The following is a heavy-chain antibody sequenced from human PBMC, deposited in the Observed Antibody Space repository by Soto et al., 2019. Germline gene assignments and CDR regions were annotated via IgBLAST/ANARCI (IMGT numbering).Heavy chain of an antibody. CDR3: ARSRVTYYYDRSAFDI. CDR1: GGTFSSYA. Sequence: QVQLVQSGAEVKKPGSSVKVSCKASGGTFSSYAISWVRQAPGQGLEWMGGIIPIFGTANYAQKFQGRVTITADESTSTAYMELSSLRFEDTAVYYCARSRVTYYYDRSAFDIWGQGTMVTVSS. D-gene: IGHD3-22*01. V-gene: IGHV1-69*01. CDR2: IIPIFGTA. J-gene: IGHJ3*02.